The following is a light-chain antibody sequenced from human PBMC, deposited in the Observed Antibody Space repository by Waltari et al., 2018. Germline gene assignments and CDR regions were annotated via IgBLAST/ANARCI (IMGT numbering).Light chain of an antibody. CDR1: QSISSG. J-gene: IGKJ4*01. CDR2: KAS. Sequence: DIQMTQSPSTLSASVGDRVTITCRASQSISSGLAWYQQKPGKAPNLLIYKASTLQSGVPSRFSGFRSGTEFTLTISSQQPDDFATYFCQQYKSYPLTFGVGTKVEI. V-gene: IGKV1-5*03. CDR3: QQYKSYPLT.